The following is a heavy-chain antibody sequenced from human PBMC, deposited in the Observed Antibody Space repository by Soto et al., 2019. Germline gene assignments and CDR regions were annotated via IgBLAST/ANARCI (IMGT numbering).Heavy chain of an antibody. Sequence: KSSETLSLTCAVYGGSFSGYYWSWIRQPPGKGLEWIGEINHSGSTNYNPSLKSRVTISVDTSKNQFSLKLSSVTAADTAVYYCARVGGNSSPYYSYRMYVWGQGTTVTVSS. CDR1: GGSFSGYY. CDR2: INHSGST. V-gene: IGHV4-34*01. J-gene: IGHJ6*02. CDR3: ARVGGNSSPYYSYRMYV. D-gene: IGHD6-13*01.